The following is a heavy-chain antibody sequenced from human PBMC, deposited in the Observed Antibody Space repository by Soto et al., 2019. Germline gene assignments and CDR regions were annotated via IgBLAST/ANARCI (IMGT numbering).Heavy chain of an antibody. CDR3: AKFGGGSGRDSSSKYFDY. J-gene: IGHJ4*02. D-gene: IGHD6-6*01. CDR1: GFTFSSYA. V-gene: IGHV3-23*01. CDR2: ISGSGGST. Sequence: GGSLRLSCAASGFTFSSYAMSWVRQAPGKGLEWVSAISGSGGSTYYADSVKGRFTISRDNSKNTLYLQMNSLRAEDTAVYYCAKFGGGSGRDSSSKYFDYWGQGTLVTVSS.